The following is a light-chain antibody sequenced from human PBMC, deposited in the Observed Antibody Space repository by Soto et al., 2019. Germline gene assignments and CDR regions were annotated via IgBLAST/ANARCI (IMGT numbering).Light chain of an antibody. J-gene: IGKJ1*01. CDR2: KAS. CDR3: QQYNVYPWT. Sequence: DIQMTQSPASLSASVGDRVTITFRASQSIDSWLAWLQQRPGKAPKLLIYKASSLESGVPTRFSGSRSGTEFTLTISSLQPDDFATYYCQQYNVYPWTFGQGTKVEIK. V-gene: IGKV1-5*03. CDR1: QSIDSW.